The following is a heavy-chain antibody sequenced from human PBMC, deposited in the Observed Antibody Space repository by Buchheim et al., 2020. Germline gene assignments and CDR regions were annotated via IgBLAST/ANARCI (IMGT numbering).Heavy chain of an antibody. J-gene: IGHJ4*02. CDR3: AKVHSGSFHGGFDY. V-gene: IGHV3-23*01. D-gene: IGHD1-26*01. CDR2: FVGGGGTT. Sequence: EVQLLESGGGLVQPGGSLRLSCAASGFTFSSYAMNWVRQAPGKGLEWVSAFVGGGGTTYYADSVKGRFTISRDNSKNTLYLQMNSLRAEDTAIYYCAKVHSGSFHGGFDYWGQGTL. CDR1: GFTFSSYA.